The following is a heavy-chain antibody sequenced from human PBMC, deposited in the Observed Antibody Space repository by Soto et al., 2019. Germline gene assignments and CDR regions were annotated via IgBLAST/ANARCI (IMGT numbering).Heavy chain of an antibody. CDR2: ISYDGSNT. CDR1: GFTFNTYG. Sequence: QVQLVESGGGVVQPGRSLRLSCAASGFTFNTYGMHWVRQAPGKGLEWEAVISYDGSNTYYADSVKGRLTISRDNSKNTLDLQMNSLRPEATAVYYCAKDQRPITYVFDVWGQGTMVTVSS. D-gene: IGHD6-25*01. CDR3: AKDQRPITYVFDV. J-gene: IGHJ3*01. V-gene: IGHV3-30*18.